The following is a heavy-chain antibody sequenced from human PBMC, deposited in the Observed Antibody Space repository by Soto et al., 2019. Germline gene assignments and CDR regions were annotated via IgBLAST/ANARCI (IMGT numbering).Heavy chain of an antibody. CDR1: GLAFSSYS. CDR2: ISYRSNTI. Sequence: EVQLVESGGGLVQPGGSLRLSCAASGLAFSSYSMNWVGQAPGKGLEWVSYISYRSNTIYYADSVKGRFTISRDNARNSLYLQMSSLRDEATAGYYCAVKTLYSRSPRVYHGMAVWGQGTTVTVSS. V-gene: IGHV3-48*02. J-gene: IGHJ6*02. CDR3: AVKTLYSRSPRVYHGMAV. D-gene: IGHD6-6*01.